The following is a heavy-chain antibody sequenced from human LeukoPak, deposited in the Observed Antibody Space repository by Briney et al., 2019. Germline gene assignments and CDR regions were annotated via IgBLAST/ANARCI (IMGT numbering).Heavy chain of an antibody. D-gene: IGHD3-10*01. Sequence: SETLSLTCTVSGGSISSGSYYWSRIRQPAGKGLEGIGRIYISGSTNYNPSLKSRVTMSVDTSKNQFSLKLSSVTAADTAVYYCARGVMVRDYYYYMDVWGKGAPVTISS. V-gene: IGHV4-61*02. CDR1: GGSISSGSYY. J-gene: IGHJ6*03. CDR3: ARGVMVRDYYYYMDV. CDR2: IYISGST.